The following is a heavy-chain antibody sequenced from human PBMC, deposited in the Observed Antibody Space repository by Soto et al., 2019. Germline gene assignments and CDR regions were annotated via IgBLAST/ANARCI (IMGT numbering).Heavy chain of an antibody. CDR1: GGTFSSYA. V-gene: IGHV1-69*06. Sequence: QVQLVQSGAEVKKPGSSVKVSCKASGGTFSSYAISWVRQAPGQGLEWMGGSIPIFGTANYAQKFQRRVTITADKSTSTAYMELSSLRSEDTAVYYCASFRPPILTFDYWGQGTLVTVSS. J-gene: IGHJ4*02. CDR2: SIPIFGTA. D-gene: IGHD2-2*02. CDR3: ASFRPPILTFDY.